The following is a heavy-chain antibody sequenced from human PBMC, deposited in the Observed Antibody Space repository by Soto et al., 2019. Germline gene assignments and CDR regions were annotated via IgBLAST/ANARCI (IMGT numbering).Heavy chain of an antibody. CDR3: TTDLKWSGGDY. V-gene: IGHV3-15*07. CDR2: IRGTTNCGTT. Sequence: EVQLVESGGGLVKPGGSLRLSCVVSGLTFRDAWVNWVRQAPGEGLEWVGRIRGTTNCGTTDYAAPVKGRFTISRDDSKNTVYLQSNSLKVEDTAIYHCTTDLKWSGGDYWGQGTLVSVSS. CDR1: GLTFRDAW. D-gene: IGHD3-10*01. J-gene: IGHJ4*02.